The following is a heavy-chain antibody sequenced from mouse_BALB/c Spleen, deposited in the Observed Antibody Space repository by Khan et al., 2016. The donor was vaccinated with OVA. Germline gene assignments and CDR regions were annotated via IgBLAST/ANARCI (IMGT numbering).Heavy chain of an antibody. CDR3: ARGYFGNDEFVY. CDR1: GYTFPSYW. CDR2: IFPGTGTT. Sequence: QVQLQQSGAELVKPGTSVKLSCKTSGYTFPSYWIQWVKQRPGQGLGWIGQIFPGTGTTYYNENFKDKATLTVDTSSNSAYMQLTSLTSEDSAVYCCARGYFGNDEFVYWGQGTLVTVS. V-gene: IGHV1S132*01. D-gene: IGHD2-2*01. J-gene: IGHJ3*01.